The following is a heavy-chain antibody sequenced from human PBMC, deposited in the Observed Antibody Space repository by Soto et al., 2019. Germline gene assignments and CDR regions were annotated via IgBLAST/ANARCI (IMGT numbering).Heavy chain of an antibody. CDR1: GFTFSSYS. Sequence: VGSLRLSCATSGFTFSSYSMNWVRQAPGKGLEWVSSISSSSSYIYYADSVKGRFTISRDNAKNSLYLQMNSLRAEDTAVYYCARGGFKRWLQLYSDYYYGMDVWGQGTTVTVSS. V-gene: IGHV3-21*01. CDR2: ISSSSSYI. CDR3: ARGGFKRWLQLYSDYYYGMDV. D-gene: IGHD5-12*01. J-gene: IGHJ6*02.